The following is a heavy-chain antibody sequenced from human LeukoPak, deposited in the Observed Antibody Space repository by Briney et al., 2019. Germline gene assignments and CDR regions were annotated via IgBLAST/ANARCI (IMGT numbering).Heavy chain of an antibody. CDR2: TKQDGSEK. J-gene: IGHJ6*03. V-gene: IGHV3-7*01. CDR1: GFTFSSYW. D-gene: IGHD4-17*01. Sequence: PGGSLRLSCAASGFTFSSYWMSWVRQAPGKGLEWVANTKQDGSEKYYVDSVKGRFTISRDNAKNLLYLQMNSLRAEDTAVYYCAKDAHLRLRPTAYYYYMDVWGKGTTVTVSS. CDR3: AKDAHLRLRPTAYYYYMDV.